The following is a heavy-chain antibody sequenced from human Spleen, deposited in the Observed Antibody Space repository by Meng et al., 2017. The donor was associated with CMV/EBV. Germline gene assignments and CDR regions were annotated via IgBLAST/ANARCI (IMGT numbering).Heavy chain of an antibody. D-gene: IGHD2-2*01. J-gene: IGHJ6*02. V-gene: IGHV1-18*01. CDR2: ISTYNGNT. Sequence: ASVKVSCKASGYTFISYGISWVRQAPGQGLEWMGWISTYNGNTNYAQKLQGRVTMTTDTSTSTAYMELRSLRSDDTAVYYCARRDTVVVPAAIVPYYYYGMDVWGQGTTVTVSS. CDR1: GYTFISYG. CDR3: ARRDTVVVPAAIVPYYYYGMDV.